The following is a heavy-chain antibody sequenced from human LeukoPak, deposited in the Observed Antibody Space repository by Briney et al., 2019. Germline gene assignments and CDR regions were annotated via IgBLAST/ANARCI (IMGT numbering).Heavy chain of an antibody. Sequence: SETLSLTCTVSGGSISSSSYYWGWIRQPPGKGLEWIGSIYYSGSTYYNPSLKSRVTISVDRSKNQFSLKLSSVTAADTAVYYCARSTTRTSWFDPWGQGTLVTVSS. J-gene: IGHJ5*02. CDR1: GGSISSSSYY. CDR3: ARSTTRTSWFDP. V-gene: IGHV4-39*07. D-gene: IGHD2-2*01. CDR2: IYYSGST.